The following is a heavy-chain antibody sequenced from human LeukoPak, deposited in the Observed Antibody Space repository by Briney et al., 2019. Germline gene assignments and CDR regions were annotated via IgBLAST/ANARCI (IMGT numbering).Heavy chain of an antibody. CDR2: ISYDGSNK. CDR1: GFTFSSYA. Sequence: PGGSLRLSCAASGFTFSSYAMHWVRQAPGKGLEWVAVISYDGSNKYYADSVKGRFTISRDNSKNTLYLQMNSLRAEDTAVYYCARESLAARVFDYWGQGTLVTVSS. V-gene: IGHV3-30*04. J-gene: IGHJ4*02. CDR3: ARESLAARVFDY. D-gene: IGHD6-6*01.